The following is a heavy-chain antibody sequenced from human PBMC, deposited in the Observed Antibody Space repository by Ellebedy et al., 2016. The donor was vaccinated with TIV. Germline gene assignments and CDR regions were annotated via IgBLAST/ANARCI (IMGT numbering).Heavy chain of an antibody. CDR2: IYYTGST. CDR3: ASGPNYYFFDY. V-gene: IGHV4-59*01. Sequence: MPGGSLRLSCIVSGGSISTYYGSWIRQSPGKGLEWIGYIYYTGSTNYNPSLKSRVTISVDTSKNQFSLKLSSVTAADTAVYYCASGPNYYFFDYWGQGTQVTVSS. CDR1: GGSISTYY. D-gene: IGHD3-10*01. J-gene: IGHJ4*02.